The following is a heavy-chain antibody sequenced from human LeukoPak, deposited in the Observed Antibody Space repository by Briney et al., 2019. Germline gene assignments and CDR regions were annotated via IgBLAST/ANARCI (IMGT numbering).Heavy chain of an antibody. CDR2: IYPGDSDT. Sequence: GASLQISCKGSGSTFTSYWIAWVRQLPGKGLEWMGIIYPGDSDTRYSPSFQGQVTISADKSISTVYLQWSSLKASDTAMYYCARVVTLTHPFDHWGQGTLVTVSS. V-gene: IGHV5-51*01. CDR3: ARVVTLTHPFDH. D-gene: IGHD4-11*01. CDR1: GSTFTSYW. J-gene: IGHJ5*02.